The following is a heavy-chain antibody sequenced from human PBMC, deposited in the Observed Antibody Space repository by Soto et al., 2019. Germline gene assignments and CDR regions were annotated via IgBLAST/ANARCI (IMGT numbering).Heavy chain of an antibody. CDR2: VRYDGRAE. CDR1: GFTFSTYG. J-gene: IGHJ4*02. Sequence: QVQLLESGGGVVQPGTSLRLSCAASGFTFSTYGMHWVRQAPGKGLEYVAGVRYDGRAEYYVDSVRGRFTISRDNYKNMLSLQMSSLRAEDTAAYYCARGFFAAVDAANFDHWGQGTPVTVSS. V-gene: IGHV3-33*01. D-gene: IGHD6-25*01. CDR3: ARGFFAAVDAANFDH.